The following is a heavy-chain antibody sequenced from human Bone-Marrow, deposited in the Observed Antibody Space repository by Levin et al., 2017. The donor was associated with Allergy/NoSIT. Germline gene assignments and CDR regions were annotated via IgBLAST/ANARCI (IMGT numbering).Heavy chain of an antibody. V-gene: IGHV3-69-1*01. CDR2: ITNTFTT. D-gene: IGHD3-10*01. CDR1: GFTFSDYY. CDR3: ARGYASGNAAY. Sequence: GESLKISCAASGFTFSDYYMNWVRQAPGKGLEWVSSITNTFTTYYADSVKGRFTISRDNAKNSVYLQMNSLRAEDTAVYYCARGYASGNAAYWGQGTLVTVSS. J-gene: IGHJ4*02.